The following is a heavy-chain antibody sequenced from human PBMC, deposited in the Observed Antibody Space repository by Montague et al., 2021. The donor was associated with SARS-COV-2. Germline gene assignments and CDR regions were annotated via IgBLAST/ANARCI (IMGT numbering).Heavy chain of an antibody. CDR2: IYYNRST. CDR3: ARVGVITTWFYFDS. V-gene: IGHV4-59*01. D-gene: IGHD3-22*01. Sequence: SETLSLTCTVSGGSISSCNCSWIWHRPANVLDGVWYIYYNRSTNYNPSLKIRVTISVDTSKNQFSLKLSSVTAADTDVYYCARVGVITTWFYFDSWGQGTLVTVSS. J-gene: IGHJ4*02. CDR1: GGSISSCN.